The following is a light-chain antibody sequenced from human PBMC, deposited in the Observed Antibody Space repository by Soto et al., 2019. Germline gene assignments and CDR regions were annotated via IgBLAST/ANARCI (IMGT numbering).Light chain of an antibody. CDR2: DAS. Sequence: DIQMTQSPSSVSASVGDRVTITCRASQGISSWLAWYQQKPGKAPKLLIFDASSLKSGVPSRFSGSGSGTEFTLTISRLQPDDVATYYCLQYSSHSWTFGQGTKVDI. CDR1: QGISSW. J-gene: IGKJ1*01. V-gene: IGKV1-5*01. CDR3: LQYSSHSWT.